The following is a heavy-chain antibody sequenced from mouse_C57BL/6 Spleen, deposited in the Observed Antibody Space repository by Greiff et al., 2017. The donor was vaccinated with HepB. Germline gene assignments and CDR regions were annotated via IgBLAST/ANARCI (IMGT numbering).Heavy chain of an antibody. CDR1: GFTFSSYA. V-gene: IGHV5-4*01. CDR3: ARIGRRALDY. J-gene: IGHJ2*01. CDR2: ISDGGSYT. D-gene: IGHD3-3*01. Sequence: EVQVVESGGGLVKPGGSLKLSCAASGFTFSSYAMSWVRQTPEKRLEWVATISDGGSYTYYPDNVKGRFTISRDNAKNNLYLQMSHLKSEDTAMYYCARIGRRALDYWGQGTTLTVSS.